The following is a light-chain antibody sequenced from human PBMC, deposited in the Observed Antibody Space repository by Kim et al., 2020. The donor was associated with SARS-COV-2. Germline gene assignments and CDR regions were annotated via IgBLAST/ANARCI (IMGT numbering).Light chain of an antibody. Sequence: PGATARLTCGGSNIDYNTVHWYQQKPGQAPVLVLHSDNDRPSGIPERFSGSNSGNAATLAIRRVEAGDEADYYCQVWDPTSDPPYVFGTGTKVTVL. CDR1: NIDYNT. CDR2: SDN. V-gene: IGLV3-21*04. CDR3: QVWDPTSDPPYV. J-gene: IGLJ1*01.